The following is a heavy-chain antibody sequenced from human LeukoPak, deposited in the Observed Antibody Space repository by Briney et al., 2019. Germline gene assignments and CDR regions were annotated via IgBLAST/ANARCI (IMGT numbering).Heavy chain of an antibody. Sequence: SETLSLTCTVSGGSISGYYWSWIRQPLRKGLESIGYIYYSGNTNYNPSLKSRVTISVDTSKNQFSLKVNSVTAADTAVYYCARGGVRADYWGQGTLVTVSS. CDR3: ARGGVRADY. CDR2: IYYSGNT. D-gene: IGHD4-17*01. J-gene: IGHJ4*02. CDR1: GGSISGYY. V-gene: IGHV4-59*01.